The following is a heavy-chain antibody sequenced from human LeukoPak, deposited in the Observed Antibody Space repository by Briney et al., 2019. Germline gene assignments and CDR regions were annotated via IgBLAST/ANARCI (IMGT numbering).Heavy chain of an antibody. J-gene: IGHJ4*02. CDR1: GYTLTELS. CDR2: FDPEDGET. Sequence: ASVKVSCKVSGYTLTELSMHWVRQAPGKGLEWMGGFDPEDGETIYAQKFQGRVTMTEDTSTDTAYMELSSLRSEDTAVYYYATVSYDYVWGSYLQFDYWGQGTLVTVSS. CDR3: ATVSYDYVWGSYLQFDY. D-gene: IGHD3-16*02. V-gene: IGHV1-24*01.